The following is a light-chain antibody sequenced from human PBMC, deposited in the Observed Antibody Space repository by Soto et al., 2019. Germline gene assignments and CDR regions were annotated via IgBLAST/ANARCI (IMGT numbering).Light chain of an antibody. CDR3: HQRQSWPRT. J-gene: IGKJ1*01. V-gene: IGKV3-11*01. Sequence: EIVLTQSPATLSSFPGDRVTLSCRASQSINTRLAWYQHRPGQAPRLLIYQTSIRAAGIPARFSASGSGTDFTLTISDVQPEDFALYYCHQRQSWPRTFGQGTEV. CDR2: QTS. CDR1: QSINTR.